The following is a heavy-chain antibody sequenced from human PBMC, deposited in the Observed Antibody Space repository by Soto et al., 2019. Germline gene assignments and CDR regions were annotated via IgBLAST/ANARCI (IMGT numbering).Heavy chain of an antibody. V-gene: IGHV4-30-2*01. D-gene: IGHD2-15*01. CDR2: IYHSGST. CDR3: ARGEVVALGY. Sequence: QLQLQESGSGLVKPSQTLSLTCAVSGGSISSGGYSWSWLRQPPGKGLEWIGYIYHSGSTYYNPSLKSRVTIVVDRSKNEFSLKLSSVTAADTAVYYCARGEVVALGYWGQGTLVTVSS. J-gene: IGHJ4*02. CDR1: GGSISSGGYS.